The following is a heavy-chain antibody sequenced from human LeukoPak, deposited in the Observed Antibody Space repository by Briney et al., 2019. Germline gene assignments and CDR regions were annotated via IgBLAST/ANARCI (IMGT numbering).Heavy chain of an antibody. CDR2: IRSKAYGGTT. D-gene: IGHD4-17*01. CDR1: GFPFGDYA. Sequence: GGSLRLSCTASGFPFGDYAVSWVRQAPGKGLERVGFIRSKAYGGTTEYAASVKGRFTISRDDSKSIAYLQMNSLKTEDTAVYYCTTSYGDYVIEYYFDYWGQGTLVTVSS. CDR3: TTSYGDYVIEYYFDY. V-gene: IGHV3-49*04. J-gene: IGHJ4*02.